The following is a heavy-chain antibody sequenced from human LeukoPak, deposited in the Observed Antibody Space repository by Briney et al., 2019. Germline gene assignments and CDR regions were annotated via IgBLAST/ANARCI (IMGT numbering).Heavy chain of an antibody. D-gene: IGHD2-15*01. Sequence: ASVKVSCKASGGTFSSYAISWVRQAPGQGLEWMGGIIPIFGTANYAQKFQGRVTITADESTSTAYMELSSLRSEDTAVYYCAGDGYCSGGSCYQNWFDPWGQGTLVTVSS. CDR3: AGDGYCSGGSCYQNWFDP. CDR1: GGTFSSYA. J-gene: IGHJ5*02. CDR2: IIPIFGTA. V-gene: IGHV1-69*13.